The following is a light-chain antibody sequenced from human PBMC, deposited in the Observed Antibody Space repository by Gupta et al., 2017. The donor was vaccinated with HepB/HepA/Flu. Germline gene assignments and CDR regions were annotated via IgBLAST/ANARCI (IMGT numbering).Light chain of an antibody. CDR3: QKSYSTPLT. CDR2: AAS. Sequence: DIQLTHSPSSLSASVGDRVTTPCRASQSSSSYLIWYQQKPGKAPKLLFDAASSLQSGVPTRCSGSGARKVCTITISSLQQEDVATYYCQKSYSTPLTFGEGTKVEIK. V-gene: IGKV1-39*01. CDR1: QSSSSY. J-gene: IGKJ4*01.